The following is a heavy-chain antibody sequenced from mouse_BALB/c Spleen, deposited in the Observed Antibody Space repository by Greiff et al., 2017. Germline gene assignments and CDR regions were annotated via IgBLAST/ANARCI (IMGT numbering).Heavy chain of an antibody. CDR2: INPSNGGT. CDR1: GYTFTSYY. D-gene: IGHD2-14*01. V-gene: IGHV1S81*02. CDR3: TLAYYRYDWFAY. Sequence: QVQLKQSGAELVKPGASVKLSCKASGYTFTSYYMYWVKQRPGQGLEWIGEINPSNGGTNFNEKFKSKATLTVDKSSSTAYMQLSSLTSEDSAVYYCTLAYYRYDWFAYWGQGTLVTVSA. J-gene: IGHJ3*01.